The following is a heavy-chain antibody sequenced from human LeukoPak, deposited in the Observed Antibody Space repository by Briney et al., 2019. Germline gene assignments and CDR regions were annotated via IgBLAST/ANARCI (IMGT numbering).Heavy chain of an antibody. CDR1: GFTFSTYW. J-gene: IGHJ4*02. V-gene: IGHV3-7*04. D-gene: IGHD6-13*01. CDR2: IKHDGSEK. CDR3: ARIAGIAAAGDY. Sequence: GGSLRLSCAASGFTFSTYWTSWVRQAPGKGLEWVANIKHDGSEKYYVDSVKGRFTISRDNAKNSLYLQLNSLRAEDTAVYYCARIAGIAAAGDYWGQGTLVTVSS.